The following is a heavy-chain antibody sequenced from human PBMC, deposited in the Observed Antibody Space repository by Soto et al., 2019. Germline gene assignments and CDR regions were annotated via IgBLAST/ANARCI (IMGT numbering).Heavy chain of an antibody. V-gene: IGHV4-39*01. CDR1: GGSISSSRCH. D-gene: IGHD2-2*01. Sequence: SETLSLTCTVSGGSISSSRCHWGWIRQPPGKGLEWIGTIYYVVNTYYNPSLKSRVTISVDTSKNQFSLELTSVTAADTAVYFCARHPGYCSGSGCYGYYPMDVWGQGTTVTVSS. J-gene: IGHJ6*02. CDR3: ARHPGYCSGSGCYGYYPMDV. CDR2: IYYVVNT.